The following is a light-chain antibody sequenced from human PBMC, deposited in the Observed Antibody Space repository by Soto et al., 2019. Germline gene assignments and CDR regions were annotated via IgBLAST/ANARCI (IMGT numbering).Light chain of an antibody. CDR3: QQYSTSPIT. CDR2: GAS. V-gene: IGKV3-20*01. J-gene: IGKJ5*01. Sequence: EIVLTQSPATLSVSPGERATLSCRASQSVSSYLAWYQQKPGQAPRLLIYGASSRATGIPDRFSGSGSGTDFTLTISRLEPEDFALYYCQQYSTSPITFGQGTRLEIK. CDR1: QSVSSY.